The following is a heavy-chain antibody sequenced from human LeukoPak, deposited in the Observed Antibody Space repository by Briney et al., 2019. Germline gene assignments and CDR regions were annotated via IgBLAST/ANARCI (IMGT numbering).Heavy chain of an antibody. V-gene: IGHV1-46*01. J-gene: IGHJ4*02. CDR3: AGEYYDSSGYYHYLGY. CDR1: GYTFTGYY. Sequence: ASVKVSCKASGYTFTGYYMHWVRQAPGQGLEWMGIINPSGGSTSYAQKFQGRVTMTRDTSTSTVYMELSSLRSEDTAVYYCAGEYYDSSGYYHYLGYWGQGTLVTVSS. D-gene: IGHD3-22*01. CDR2: INPSGGST.